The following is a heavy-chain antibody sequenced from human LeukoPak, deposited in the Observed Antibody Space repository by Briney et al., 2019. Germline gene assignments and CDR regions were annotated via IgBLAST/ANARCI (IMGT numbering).Heavy chain of an antibody. CDR1: GGAFCGYY. Sequence: SETLSLTCAVYGGAFCGYYWSWIRQPPGKGLGWIGEINHSGSTNYNPSLNSPVTISVDTSKNQFSLKLSSVTAADTAVYYCARGRGIVAVYFDYWGQGILVTVSS. CDR3: ARGRGIVAVYFDY. J-gene: IGHJ4*02. D-gene: IGHD1-26*01. V-gene: IGHV4-34*01. CDR2: INHSGST.